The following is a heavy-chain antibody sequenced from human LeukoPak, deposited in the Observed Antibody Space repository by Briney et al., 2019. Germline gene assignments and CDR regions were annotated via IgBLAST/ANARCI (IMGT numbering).Heavy chain of an antibody. V-gene: IGHV3-7*05. CDR3: ARDGWG. Sequence: GGSLRLSCAASGFTFSNYWMSWVRQAPGKGLEWVANINQDGSQKYYVDSVKGRFTVSRDNAKNSLYLQMSSLRGEDTAVFYCARDGWGRGQGPLFSAS. CDR2: INQDGSQK. J-gene: IGHJ4*02. D-gene: IGHD2-8*02. CDR1: GFTFSNYW.